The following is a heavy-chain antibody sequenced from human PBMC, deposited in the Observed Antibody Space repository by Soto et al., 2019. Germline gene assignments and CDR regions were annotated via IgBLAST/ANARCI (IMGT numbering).Heavy chain of an antibody. D-gene: IGHD4-17*01. V-gene: IGHV1-69*01. CDR1: GGTFSSYA. Sequence: QVQLVQSGAEVKKPGSSVKVSCKASGGTFSSYAISWVRQAPGQGLEWMGGIIPIFGTANYAQKFQGRVTITADESTSTAYMELSSLRSEDTAVYYCATDTKGYGGKPFTDYWCQGTLVTVSS. CDR2: IIPIFGTA. CDR3: ATDTKGYGGKPFTDY. J-gene: IGHJ4*02.